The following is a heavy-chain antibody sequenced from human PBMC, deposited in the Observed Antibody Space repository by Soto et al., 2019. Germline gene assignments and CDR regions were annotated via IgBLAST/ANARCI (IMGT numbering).Heavy chain of an antibody. V-gene: IGHV3-30-3*01. J-gene: IGHJ6*02. Sequence: QVQLVESGGGVVQPGRSLRLSCAASGFTFSSYAMHWVRQAPGKGLEWVAVISYDGSNKYYADSVKGRFTISRDNSKNTLCLQMNSLRAEDTAVYYCTRDAGANYDYGMDVWGQGTTVTVSS. CDR3: TRDAGANYDYGMDV. CDR1: GFTFSSYA. CDR2: ISYDGSNK. D-gene: IGHD4-17*01.